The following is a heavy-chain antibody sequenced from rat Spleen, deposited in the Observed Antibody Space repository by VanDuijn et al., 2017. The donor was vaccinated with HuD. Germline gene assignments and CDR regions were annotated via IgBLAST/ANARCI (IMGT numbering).Heavy chain of an antibody. CDR3: AKDGRYPGVMDA. CDR2: ISTGGGNT. Sequence: EVQLVESGGGLVQPGRSLKLSCAASGFTYSNYVMAWVRQAPTKGLEWVASISTGGGNTYYRDSVKGRFTISRDNAKNTLYLQMDSLRSEDTATYYCAKDGRYPGVMDAWGQGASVTVSS. J-gene: IGHJ4*01. CDR1: GFTYSNYV. D-gene: IGHD1-4*01. V-gene: IGHV5S13*01.